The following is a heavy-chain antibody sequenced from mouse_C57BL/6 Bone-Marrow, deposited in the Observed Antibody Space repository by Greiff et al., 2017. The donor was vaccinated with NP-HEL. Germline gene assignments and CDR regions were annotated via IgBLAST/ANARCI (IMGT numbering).Heavy chain of an antibody. CDR1: GYTFTSYW. V-gene: IGHV1-55*01. CDR3: ARGITTLYYDAMDY. D-gene: IGHD2-4*01. J-gene: IGHJ4*01. Sequence: QVQLQQPGAELVKPGASVKMSCKASGYTFTSYWITWVKQRPGQGLGWIGDIYPGSGSTNYNEKFKSKATLTVDTSSSTAYMQLSSLTSKDSAVYDCARGITTLYYDAMDYWGQGTSVTVSS. CDR2: IYPGSGST.